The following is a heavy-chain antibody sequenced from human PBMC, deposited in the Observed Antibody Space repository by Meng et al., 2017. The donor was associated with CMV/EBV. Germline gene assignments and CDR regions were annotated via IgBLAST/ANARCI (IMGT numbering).Heavy chain of an antibody. CDR2: IWYDGSNK. Sequence: GESLKISCAASGFTFSSYGMHWVRQAPGKGLEWVAVIWYDGSNKYYADSVKGRFTISRDNAKNTLYLQMNSLRAEDTAVYYCAREFTGTPWAIDYWGQGTLVTVSS. CDR3: AREFTGTPWAIDY. CDR1: GFTFSSYG. J-gene: IGHJ4*02. V-gene: IGHV3-33*01. D-gene: IGHD1/OR15-1a*01.